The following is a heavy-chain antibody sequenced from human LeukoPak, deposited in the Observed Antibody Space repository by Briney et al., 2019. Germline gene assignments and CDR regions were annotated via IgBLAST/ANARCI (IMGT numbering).Heavy chain of an antibody. Sequence: ASVKVSCKASAYTFTSYGISWVRQAPGQGLEWMGWISAYNGYTNYTQSLQGRVTMTTDTSTSTAYMELRSLRSDDTSVYYCARLTYEYVLGSYLYSRDNYYYMDVWGKGTTVPVSS. CDR3: ARLTYEYVLGSYLYSRDNYYYMDV. V-gene: IGHV1-18*01. CDR2: ISAYNGYT. CDR1: AYTFTSYG. J-gene: IGHJ6*03. D-gene: IGHD3-16*01.